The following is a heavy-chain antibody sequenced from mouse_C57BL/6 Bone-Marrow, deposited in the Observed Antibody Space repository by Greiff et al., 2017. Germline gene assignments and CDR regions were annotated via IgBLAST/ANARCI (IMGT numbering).Heavy chain of an antibody. V-gene: IGHV1-7*01. J-gene: IGHJ1*03. D-gene: IGHD1-1*01. CDR2: INPSSGYT. CDR1: GYTFTSYW. Sequence: QVHVKQSGAELAKPGDSVKLSCKASGYTFTSYWMHWVKPRPGQGLEWIGYINPSSGYTKYNQKIKDKATLTADKSSSTAYMQLSSLTYEYSAVYYCARHCSSYVHWYFDVWGTGTTVTVSS. CDR3: ARHCSSYVHWYFDV.